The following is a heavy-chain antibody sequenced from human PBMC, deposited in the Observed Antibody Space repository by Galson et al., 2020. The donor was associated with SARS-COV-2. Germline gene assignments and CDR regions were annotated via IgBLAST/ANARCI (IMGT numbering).Heavy chain of an antibody. CDR3: ARDAFGPVDGDNLLEGYYDGMYV. Sequence: ASETLSLTCTVTGGSLSSYHCRWLRPPAGKGLAWIGRIYTSGSTNYNPSLKRRVTMSVDTSKNQFSRKLCSVTAADTAVYYCARDAFGPVDGDNLLEGYYDGMYVWGQGTTVTVSS. J-gene: IGHJ6*02. D-gene: IGHD3-10*01. V-gene: IGHV4-4*07. CDR1: GGSLSSYH. CDR2: IYTSGST.